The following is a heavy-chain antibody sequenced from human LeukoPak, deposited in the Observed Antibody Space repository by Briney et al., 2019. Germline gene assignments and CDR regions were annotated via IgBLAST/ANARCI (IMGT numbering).Heavy chain of an antibody. CDR2: IYHSGST. CDR3: ARCAVGKRGYCSGGSCYPPFFDY. J-gene: IGHJ4*02. V-gene: IGHV4-34*01. Sequence: PSETLSLTCAVYGGSFSGYYWGWIRQPPGKGLEWIGSIYHSGSTNYNPSLKSRVTISVDTSKNQFSLKLSSVTAADTAVYYCARCAVGKRGYCSGGSCYPPFFDYWGQGTLVTVSS. D-gene: IGHD2-15*01. CDR1: GGSFSGYY.